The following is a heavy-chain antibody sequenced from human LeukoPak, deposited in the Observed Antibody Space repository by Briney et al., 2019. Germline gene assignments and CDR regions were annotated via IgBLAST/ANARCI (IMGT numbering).Heavy chain of an antibody. V-gene: IGHV3-30-3*01. D-gene: IGHD1-7*01. CDR3: ARDLVELRYYYAMDV. CDR1: GFTFSSYA. Sequence: GGSLRLSCAASGFTFSSYAMHWVRQAPGKGLECVAVVSYDGSNKYYTDSVKGRFTISRDNSKNTLYLEMNSLRAEDTAVYYCARDLVELRYYYAMDVWGQGTTVTVSS. CDR2: VSYDGSNK. J-gene: IGHJ6*02.